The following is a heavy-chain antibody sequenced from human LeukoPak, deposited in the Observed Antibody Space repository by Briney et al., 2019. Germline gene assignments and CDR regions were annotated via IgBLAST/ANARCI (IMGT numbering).Heavy chain of an antibody. CDR3: ARVRPGYDSSGYYSRDAFDI. CDR2: ISSSGSTI. V-gene: IGHV3-48*03. J-gene: IGHJ3*02. Sequence: GGSLRLSCAASGFTFSSYEMNWVRQAPGKGLEWVSYISSSGSTIYYADSVKGRFTISRDNAKNSLYLHMNSLRAEDTAVYYCARVRPGYDSSGYYSRDAFDIWGQGTMVTVSS. CDR1: GFTFSSYE. D-gene: IGHD3-22*01.